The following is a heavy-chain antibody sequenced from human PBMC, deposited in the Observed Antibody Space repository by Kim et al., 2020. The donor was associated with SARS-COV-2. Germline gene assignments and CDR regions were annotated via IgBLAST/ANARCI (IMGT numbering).Heavy chain of an antibody. CDR2: INHSGST. J-gene: IGHJ6*01. V-gene: IGHV4-34*01. CDR1: GGSFSGYY. Sequence: SETLSLTCAVYGGSFSGYYWSWIRQPPGKGLEWIGEINHSGSTNYNPSLKSRVTISVDTSKNQFSLKLSSVTAADTAVYYCARLFLAARPWGYYYYGMDV. D-gene: IGHD6-6*01. CDR3: ARLFLAARPWGYYYYGMDV.